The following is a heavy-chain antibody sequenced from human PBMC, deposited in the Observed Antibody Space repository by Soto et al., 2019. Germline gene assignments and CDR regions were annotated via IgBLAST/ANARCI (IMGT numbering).Heavy chain of an antibody. Sequence: SEPVLTCAVSGGSFSAYYWSWVRQPPGKGLEWIGEIIHSESTKYNPSLKSRVTISVDTSKNQFSLKLSSVTAADTAVYYCARQRPTDGRWEFANYYGMDVWGQGTPGTVSS. V-gene: IGHV4-34*12. D-gene: IGHD1-26*01. J-gene: IGHJ6*02. CDR3: ARQRPTDGRWEFANYYGMDV. CDR2: IIHSEST. CDR1: GGSFSAYY.